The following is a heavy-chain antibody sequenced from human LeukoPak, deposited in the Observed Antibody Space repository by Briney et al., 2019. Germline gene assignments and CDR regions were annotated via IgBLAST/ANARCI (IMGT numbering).Heavy chain of an antibody. J-gene: IGHJ4*02. D-gene: IGHD1-26*01. CDR2: INPNSGGT. V-gene: IGHV1-2*06. Sequence: ASVKVSCKASGYTFTGYYMHWVRQAPGQGLEWMGRINPNSGGTNYAQKFQGRVTMTRDASISTAYMELSRLRSDDTAVYYCATFSYSGSYRPDYWGQGTLVTVSP. CDR3: ATFSYSGSYRPDY. CDR1: GYTFTGYY.